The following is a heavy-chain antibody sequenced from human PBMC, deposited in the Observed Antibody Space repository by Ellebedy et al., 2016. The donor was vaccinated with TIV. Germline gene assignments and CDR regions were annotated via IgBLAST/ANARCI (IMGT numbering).Heavy chain of an antibody. J-gene: IGHJ4*02. V-gene: IGHV3-7*04. CDR2: LNRDGGEI. CDR3: AREMLSAYGPFDS. D-gene: IGHD3-16*01. CDR1: GFNLRVYW. Sequence: GESLKISXAASGFNLRVYWMGWVRQAPGKGLEWVANLNRDGGEIRYADSVMGRFTISRDNARNTVYLDMNYLKAQDTAVYYCAREMLSAYGPFDSWGRGTLVTVSS.